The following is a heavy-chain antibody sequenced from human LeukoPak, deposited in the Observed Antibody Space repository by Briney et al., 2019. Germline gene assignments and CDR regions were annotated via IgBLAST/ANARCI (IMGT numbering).Heavy chain of an antibody. CDR3: ARGVRRETSEFDS. V-gene: IGHV1-69*13. CDR1: GDTFSATA. Sequence: SVKVPCKASGDTFSATAISWVRQAPGQGLEWMGGIIPSWGTTNYAEQFQGRVTITADASTTATYMELSSLTFEDTAVYYCARGVRRETSEFDSWGQGTLVIVSS. J-gene: IGHJ4*02. D-gene: IGHD3-10*02. CDR2: IIPSWGTT.